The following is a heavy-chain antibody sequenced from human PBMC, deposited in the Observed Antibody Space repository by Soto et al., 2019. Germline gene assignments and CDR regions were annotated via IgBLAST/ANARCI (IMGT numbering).Heavy chain of an antibody. Sequence: QVQLQESGPGLVKPSETLSLTCTVSGASIRSFHWSWIRQTPGKGLEWIGYIYYSGSANYNPSLKSQVTFSVYTARNQVPLKLSSVTAADTDVYDCAAAVPAEYVLPYYYMDVWGRGTTVTVSS. CDR1: GASIRSFH. CDR2: IYYSGSA. D-gene: IGHD3-16*01. V-gene: IGHV4-59*01. J-gene: IGHJ6*03. CDR3: AAAVPAEYVLPYYYMDV.